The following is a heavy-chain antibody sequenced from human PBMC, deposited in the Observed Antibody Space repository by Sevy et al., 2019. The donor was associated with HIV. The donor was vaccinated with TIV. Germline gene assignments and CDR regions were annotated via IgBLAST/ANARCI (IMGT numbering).Heavy chain of an antibody. CDR1: GFTFSSYA. Sequence: AGSLRLSCAASGFTFSSYAMSWVRQAPGKELEWVSAISGSGGSTYYADSVKGRFTISRDNSMNTLYLQMNSLRAEDRAVYYGAKIYYGTGYWGQGTLVTVSS. J-gene: IGHJ4*02. V-gene: IGHV3-23*01. CDR2: ISGSGGST. D-gene: IGHD3-10*01. CDR3: AKIYYGTGY.